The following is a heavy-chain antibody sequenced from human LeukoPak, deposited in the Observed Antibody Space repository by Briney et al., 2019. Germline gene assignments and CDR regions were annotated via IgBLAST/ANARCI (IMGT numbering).Heavy chain of an antibody. CDR3: AKDDHGNYGTIDY. D-gene: IGHD4-17*01. J-gene: IGHJ4*02. V-gene: IGHV3-30-3*01. Sequence: GGCLRLSCAASGFTFSSYAMHWVRQAPGKGLEWVAVISYDGSNKYYADSVKGRFTISRDNSKNTLYLQMNSLRAEDTAVYYCAKDDHGNYGTIDYWGQGTLVTVSS. CDR2: ISYDGSNK. CDR1: GFTFSSYA.